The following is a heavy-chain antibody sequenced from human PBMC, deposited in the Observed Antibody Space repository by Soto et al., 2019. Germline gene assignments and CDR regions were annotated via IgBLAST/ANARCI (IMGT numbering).Heavy chain of an antibody. Sequence: QVHLQESGPGLVKPSQTLSLTCTVSGDSISSSDYYWSWIRQPPGKGLEWIGYIYSSGNTYYNPSLKRRLTISVDTSKSQFSLKLNSVTAADTALYYCARGLSAATVVTCYFDYWGQGTLVTVSS. CDR3: ARGLSAATVVTCYFDY. J-gene: IGHJ4*02. V-gene: IGHV4-31*03. D-gene: IGHD4-17*01. CDR2: IYSSGNT. CDR1: GDSISSSDYY.